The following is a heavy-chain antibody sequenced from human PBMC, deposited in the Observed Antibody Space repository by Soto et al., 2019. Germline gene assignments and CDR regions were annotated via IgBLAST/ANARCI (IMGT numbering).Heavy chain of an antibody. CDR3: ARDPILNLDYYDSSGYPPHPRIFDY. Sequence: GASVKVSCKASGYTFTSYYMHWVRQAPGQGLEWMGIINPSGGSTSYAQKFQGRVTMTRDTSTSTVYMELSSLRSEDTAVYYCARDPILNLDYYDSSGYPPHPRIFDYWGQGTLVTVSS. J-gene: IGHJ4*02. V-gene: IGHV1-46*01. CDR1: GYTFTSYY. D-gene: IGHD3-22*01. CDR2: INPSGGST.